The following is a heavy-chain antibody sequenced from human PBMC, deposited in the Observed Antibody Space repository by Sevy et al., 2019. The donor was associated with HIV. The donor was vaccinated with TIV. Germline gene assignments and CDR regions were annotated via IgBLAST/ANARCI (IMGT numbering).Heavy chain of an antibody. CDR1: GFTFDDYA. Sequence: GGSLILSCAASGFTFDDYAMHWVRQAPRKGLEWVSGISWNSGSIGYADSVKGRFTISRDNAKNSLYLQMNSLRGEDTALYYCARIYDSSGYYFLGYYYGMDVWGQGTTVTVSS. CDR2: ISWNSGSI. CDR3: ARIYDSSGYYFLGYYYGMDV. D-gene: IGHD3-22*01. J-gene: IGHJ6*02. V-gene: IGHV3-9*01.